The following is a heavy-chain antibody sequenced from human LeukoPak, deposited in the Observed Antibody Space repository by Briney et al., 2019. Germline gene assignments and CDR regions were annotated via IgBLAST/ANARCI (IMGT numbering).Heavy chain of an antibody. CDR3: ARDHPNTSGYPYYFDY. CDR1: GGSISSYY. Sequence: PSETLSLTCTVSGGSISSYYWSWIRQPAGKGLEWIGRIYTSGSTNYNPSLKSRVTMSVDTSKNQFSLKLSSVTAADTAEYYCARDHPNTSGYPYYFDYWGQGTLVTVSS. D-gene: IGHD3-22*01. V-gene: IGHV4-4*07. CDR2: IYTSGST. J-gene: IGHJ4*02.